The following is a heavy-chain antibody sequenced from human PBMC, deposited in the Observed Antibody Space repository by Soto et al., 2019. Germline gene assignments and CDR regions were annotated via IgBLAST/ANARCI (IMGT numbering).Heavy chain of an antibody. Sequence: ASVKVSCKASGYTFTSYAMHWVRQAPGQRLEWMGWINAGDGSTKYSQKFQGRVTFTRDTSASTAYMELSSLRSEDTAVYYCASGASGGTFDYWGQGTLVTVSS. V-gene: IGHV1-3*01. CDR1: GYTFTSYA. J-gene: IGHJ4*02. CDR2: INAGDGST. D-gene: IGHD1-1*01. CDR3: ASGASGGTFDY.